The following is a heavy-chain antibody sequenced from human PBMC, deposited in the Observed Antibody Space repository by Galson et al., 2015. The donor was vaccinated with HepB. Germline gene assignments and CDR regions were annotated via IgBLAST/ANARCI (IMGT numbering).Heavy chain of an antibody. D-gene: IGHD1-26*01. J-gene: IGHJ4*02. CDR1: GFTFSSYA. CDR3: ARGGYYSGSYHN. V-gene: IGHV3-23*01. CDR2: ISGSGGST. Sequence: SLRLSCAASGFTFSSYAMSWVRQAPGKGLEWVSAISGSGGSTYYADSVKGRFTIPRDNSKNTLYLQMNSLRAEDTAVYYCARGGYYSGSYHNWGQGTLVTVSS.